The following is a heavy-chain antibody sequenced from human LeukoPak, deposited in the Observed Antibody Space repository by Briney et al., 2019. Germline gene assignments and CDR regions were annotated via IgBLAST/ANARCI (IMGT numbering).Heavy chain of an antibody. CDR3: ARGRVRGVIKNWFDP. J-gene: IGHJ5*02. CDR1: GFTFSSYS. Sequence: PGGSLRLSCAASGFTFSSYSMNWVRQAPGKGLEWVSSISSSSSYIYYADSVKGRFTISRDNAKNSLYLQMNSLRAEDTAVYYCARGRVRGVIKNWFDPWGQGTLVTVSS. D-gene: IGHD3-10*01. V-gene: IGHV3-21*01. CDR2: ISSSSSYI.